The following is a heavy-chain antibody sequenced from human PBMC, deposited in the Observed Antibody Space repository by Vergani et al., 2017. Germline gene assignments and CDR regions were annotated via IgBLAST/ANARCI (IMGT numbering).Heavy chain of an antibody. CDR3: ARGRGRYIWFDP. CDR2: MNPNSGNT. J-gene: IGHJ5*02. Sequence: QVPLVQSGAEVKKPGASVKVSCKASGYTFTSYDINWVRQATGQGLEWMGWMNPNSGNTGYAQKVQGRVTMTRNTSISTAYMELSSLRSEDTDVYYCARGRGRYIWFDPWGQGTLVTVSS. D-gene: IGHD3/OR15-3a*01. V-gene: IGHV1-8*01. CDR1: GYTFTSYD.